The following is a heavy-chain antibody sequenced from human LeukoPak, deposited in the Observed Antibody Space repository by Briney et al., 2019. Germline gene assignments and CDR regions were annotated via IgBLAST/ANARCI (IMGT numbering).Heavy chain of an antibody. D-gene: IGHD3-22*01. Sequence: PSETLSLTCTVSGGSISSSSYYWGWIRQPPGKGLEWIGTISYSGRTYYNPSLKSRVTISVDTSKNQFSLKLSSVTAADTAVYYCARGGWNKFDYWGQGTLVTVSS. V-gene: IGHV4-39*07. CDR2: ISYSGRT. J-gene: IGHJ4*02. CDR3: ARGGWNKFDY. CDR1: GGSISSSSYY.